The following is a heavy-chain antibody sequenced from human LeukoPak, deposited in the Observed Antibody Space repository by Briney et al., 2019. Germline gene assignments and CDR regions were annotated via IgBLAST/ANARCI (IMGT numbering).Heavy chain of an antibody. CDR3: ARDSRITMVRNSYGMDV. J-gene: IGHJ6*02. Sequence: SETLSLTCAVYGGSFSGYYWSWIRQPPGKGMEWVGEINHSGSTNYNPSLKSRVTISVDTSKNQFSLKLSSVTAADTAVYYCARDSRITMVRNSYGMDVWGQGTTVTVSS. CDR2: INHSGST. V-gene: IGHV4-34*01. D-gene: IGHD3-10*01. CDR1: GGSFSGYY.